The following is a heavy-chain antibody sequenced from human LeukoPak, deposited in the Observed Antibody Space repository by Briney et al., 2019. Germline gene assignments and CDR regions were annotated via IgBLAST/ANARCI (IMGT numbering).Heavy chain of an antibody. J-gene: IGHJ4*02. CDR3: ASDYGGNSDFNY. D-gene: IGHD4-23*01. CDR1: GGSFSGYY. Sequence: SEALSLTCAVYGGSFSGYYWSWIRQPPGKGLEWIGEINHSGSTNYNPSLKSRVTISVDTSKNQFSLKLGSVTAADTAVYYCASDYGGNSDFNYWGQGALVTVSS. CDR2: INHSGST. V-gene: IGHV4-34*01.